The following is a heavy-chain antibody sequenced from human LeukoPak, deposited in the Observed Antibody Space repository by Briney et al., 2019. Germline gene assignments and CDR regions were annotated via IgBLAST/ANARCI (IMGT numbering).Heavy chain of an antibody. CDR2: ISSSSSYS. D-gene: IGHD2-2*01. CDR3: ARDISQRTYYMGV. Sequence: GGSLTQTCAASGFTLRSHSMNWVRQAPGKGLEWVSSISSSSSYSYNADSVMRRFIISRDNANNFLYLQMNSLRAEDTAVYYCARDISQRTYYMGVWGTVATVTFSS. CDR1: GFTLRSHS. J-gene: IGHJ6*03. V-gene: IGHV3-21*04.